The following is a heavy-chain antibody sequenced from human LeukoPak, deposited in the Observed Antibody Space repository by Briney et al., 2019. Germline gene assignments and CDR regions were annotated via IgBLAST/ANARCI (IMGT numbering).Heavy chain of an antibody. CDR2: IYSGGST. D-gene: IGHD4-17*01. V-gene: IGHV3-66*01. J-gene: IGHJ3*02. Sequence: GGSLRLSCAASGFTVSSNYMSWVRQAPGKGLEWVSVIYSGGSTYYADSVKGRFTISRDNSKNTLYLQMNSLRAEDTAVYYCARVGLRPRGGALDIWGQGTMVTVSS. CDR1: GFTVSSNY. CDR3: ARVGLRPRGGALDI.